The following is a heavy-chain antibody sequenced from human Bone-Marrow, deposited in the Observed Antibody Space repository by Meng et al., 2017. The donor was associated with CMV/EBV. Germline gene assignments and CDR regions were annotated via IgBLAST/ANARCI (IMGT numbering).Heavy chain of an antibody. V-gene: IGHV3-48*04. CDR2: ISSSGSTI. CDR1: GFTFSSYS. D-gene: IGHD6-19*01. Sequence: GESLKISCVASGFTFSSYSMNWVRQTPGKGLEWVSYISSSGSTIYYADSVKGRFTISRDNAKNSLYLQMNSLRAEDTAVYYCARQSAVAGTSNFDYWGQGTLVTVSS. CDR3: ARQSAVAGTSNFDY. J-gene: IGHJ4*02.